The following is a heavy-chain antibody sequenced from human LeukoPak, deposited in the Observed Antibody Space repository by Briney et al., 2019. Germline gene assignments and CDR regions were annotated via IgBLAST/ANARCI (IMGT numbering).Heavy chain of an antibody. J-gene: IGHJ6*03. CDR3: ARDRGFGEPRGYMDV. CDR2: IYYSGST. D-gene: IGHD3-10*01. CDR1: GGSISSGGYY. Sequence: PSQTLSLTCAVSGGSISSGGYYWSWIRQPPGKGLEWIGYIYYSGSTNYNPSLKSRVTISVDTSKNQFSLKLSSVTAADTAVYYCARDRGFGEPRGYMDVWGKGTTVTVSS. V-gene: IGHV4-61*08.